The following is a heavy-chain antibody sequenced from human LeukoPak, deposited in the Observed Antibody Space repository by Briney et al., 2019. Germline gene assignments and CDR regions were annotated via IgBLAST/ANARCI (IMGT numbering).Heavy chain of an antibody. V-gene: IGHV1-2*02. Sequence: WASVKVSCKASGYTFTSYGISWVRQAPGQGLEWMGGIIPIFGTANYAQKFQGRVTMTRDTSISTAYMELSRLRSDDTAVYYCASLGYSSGWDLHEDYYMDVWGKGTTVTVSS. D-gene: IGHD6-19*01. CDR3: ASLGYSSGWDLHEDYYMDV. CDR2: IIPIFGTA. J-gene: IGHJ6*03. CDR1: GYTFTSYG.